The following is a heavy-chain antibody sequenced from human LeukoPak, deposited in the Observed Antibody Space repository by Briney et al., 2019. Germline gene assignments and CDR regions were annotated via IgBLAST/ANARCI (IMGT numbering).Heavy chain of an antibody. CDR1: GYTFTCYY. Sequence: ASVKVSCKASGYTFTCYYMHWVRQAPGQGLEWVGWINPNSGGTNYAQKFQGRVTMTRDTSISTAYMELSRLRSDDTAVYYCARDPYYYDSSGYLNWFDPWGQGTLVTVSS. V-gene: IGHV1-2*02. CDR3: ARDPYYYDSSGYLNWFDP. J-gene: IGHJ5*02. CDR2: INPNSGGT. D-gene: IGHD3-22*01.